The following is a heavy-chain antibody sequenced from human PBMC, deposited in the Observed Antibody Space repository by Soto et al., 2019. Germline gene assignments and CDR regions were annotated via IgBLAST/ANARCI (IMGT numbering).Heavy chain of an antibody. CDR1: GFTFSNYA. CDR2: INGGGGST. Sequence: GGSLRLSCAASGFTFSNYAMSWVRQAPGKGLEWVSSINGGGGSTYYADSVKGRFTFSRDNSKNTLYLQMNSLRAEDTAVYYCARGGSSSWDYIDYWGQGTLVTVSS. D-gene: IGHD6-13*01. CDR3: ARGGSSSWDYIDY. V-gene: IGHV3-23*01. J-gene: IGHJ4*02.